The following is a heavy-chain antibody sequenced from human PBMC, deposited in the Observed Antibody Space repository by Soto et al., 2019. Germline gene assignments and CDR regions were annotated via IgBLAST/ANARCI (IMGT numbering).Heavy chain of an antibody. CDR2: IYSGGST. V-gene: IGHV3-53*01. D-gene: IGHD2-15*01. Sequence: PGGSLRLSCAASGFIVSSNYMSWVRQAPGKGLEWVSVIYSGGSTYYADSVKGRFTISRDNSKNTLYLQMNSLRAEDTAVYYCAIPYRDCSGGSCYSVVGMDVWGQGTTVTVSS. CDR3: AIPYRDCSGGSCYSVVGMDV. J-gene: IGHJ6*02. CDR1: GFIVSSNY.